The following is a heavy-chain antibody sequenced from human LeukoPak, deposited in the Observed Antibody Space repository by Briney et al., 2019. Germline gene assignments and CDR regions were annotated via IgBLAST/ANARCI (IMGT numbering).Heavy chain of an antibody. D-gene: IGHD4-17*01. J-gene: IGHJ4*02. CDR2: IYYSGST. CDR1: GGSIRSYH. V-gene: IGHV4-59*12. Sequence: SETLSLTCTVSGGSIRSYHWSWIRQPAGKGLEWMGHIYYSGSTYYNPSLKSRVTISVDTSKNQFSLKLSSVTAADTAVYYCARGTRTTVTPRRGYYFDYWGQGTLVTVSS. CDR3: ARGTRTTVTPRRGYYFDY.